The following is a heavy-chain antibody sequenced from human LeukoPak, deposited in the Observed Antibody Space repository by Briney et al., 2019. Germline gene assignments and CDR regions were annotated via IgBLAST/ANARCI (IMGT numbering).Heavy chain of an antibody. CDR2: IYYSGST. V-gene: IGHV4-39*07. CDR1: GGSISSSSYY. D-gene: IGHD3-22*01. Sequence: PSETLSLTCTVSGGSISSSSYYWGWIRQPPGKGLEWIGSIYYSGSTYYNPSLKSRVTISVDTSKNQFSLKLSSVTAADTAVYYCARDYDSSGYYPSSKLDYWGQGILVTVSS. J-gene: IGHJ4*02. CDR3: ARDYDSSGYYPSSKLDY.